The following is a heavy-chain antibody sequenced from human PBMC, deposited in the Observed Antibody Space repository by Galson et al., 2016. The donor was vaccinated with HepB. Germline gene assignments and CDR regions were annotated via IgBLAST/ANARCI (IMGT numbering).Heavy chain of an antibody. V-gene: IGHV3-30*18. D-gene: IGHD3-9*01. CDR3: AKDSYYDILTGPTYYYYGMDV. J-gene: IGHJ6*02. Sequence: SLRLSCAASGFTFSRYGMHWVRQAPGKGLEWVAVISYDGSNKYYEDSVKGRFTISRDNSKNTLYLQMNSPRAEDTAVYYCAKDSYYDILTGPTYYYYGMDVWGQGTTVTVSS. CDR2: ISYDGSNK. CDR1: GFTFSRYG.